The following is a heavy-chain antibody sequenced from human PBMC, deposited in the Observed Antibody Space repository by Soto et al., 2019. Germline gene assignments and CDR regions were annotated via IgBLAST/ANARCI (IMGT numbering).Heavy chain of an antibody. Sequence: QVQLVQSGPEVKKPGASVKVSCKASGYTFSSYAISWVRQAPGQGLEWMGWISAYNGNTNYAQNFQCTVTMTTDTSTSTAYMELRSLRADDTAVYYCARDPRVYYDSSGYYWVYWGQGTLVTVSS. CDR1: GYTFSSYA. J-gene: IGHJ4*02. D-gene: IGHD3-22*01. V-gene: IGHV1-18*01. CDR2: ISAYNGNT. CDR3: ARDPRVYYDSSGYYWVY.